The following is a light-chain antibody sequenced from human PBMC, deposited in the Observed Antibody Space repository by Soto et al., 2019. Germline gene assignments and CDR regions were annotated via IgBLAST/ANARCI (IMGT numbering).Light chain of an antibody. V-gene: IGKV3-11*01. CDR3: QQRSNWQGAT. Sequence: EIVVTQSPATMSLSPGERATLSCRASQSVSSYLAWYQQKPGQAPRLLIYDASNMATGIPARFSGRGSGTDFTLTISSLEPEDFAVYYCQQRSNWQGATFGGGTKVEIK. CDR2: DAS. CDR1: QSVSSY. J-gene: IGKJ4*01.